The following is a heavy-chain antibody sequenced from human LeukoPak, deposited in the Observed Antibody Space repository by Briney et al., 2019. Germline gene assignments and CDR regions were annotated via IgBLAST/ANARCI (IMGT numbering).Heavy chain of an antibody. CDR1: GFPFSSYW. V-gene: IGHV3-7*01. CDR2: IKQDGSKK. J-gene: IGHJ4*02. Sequence: GGSLRLSCVASGFPFSSYWMTWVRQAPGKGLEWVANIKQDGSKKSYVDTVKGRFTISRDNAKNSLYLQMSSLRAEDTAVYYCTQLLLRGPTAWGQGTLVTVSS. D-gene: IGHD3-10*01. CDR3: TQLLLRGPTA.